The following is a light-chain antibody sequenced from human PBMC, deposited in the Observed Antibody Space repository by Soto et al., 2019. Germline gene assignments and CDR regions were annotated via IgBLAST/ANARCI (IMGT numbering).Light chain of an antibody. J-gene: IGLJ2*01. CDR1: SSDVGVYDF. CDR2: DVS. Sequence: QCALTQPASVSGSPGQSITISCTGTSSDVGVYDFVSWYQQHPAKAPKLLIYDVSYRPSGVSDRFSGSKSGNTASLTISGLQAEDEADYYCCSYTSSSTVLLGGGTKLTVL. CDR3: CSYTSSSTVL. V-gene: IGLV2-14*01.